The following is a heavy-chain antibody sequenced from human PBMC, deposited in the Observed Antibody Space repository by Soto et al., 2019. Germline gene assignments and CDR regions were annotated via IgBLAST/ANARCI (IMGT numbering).Heavy chain of an antibody. CDR3: ARRVGVKHRLYYYYYYMDV. CDR2: IYYSGST. V-gene: IGHV4-59*08. CDR1: GGSISSYY. Sequence: SETLSLTCTVSGGSISSYYWSWIRQPPGKGLEWIGYIYYSGSTNYNPSLKSRVTISVDTSKNQFSLKLSSVTAADTAVYYCARRVGVKHRLYYYYYYMDVWGKGTTVTVSS. D-gene: IGHD1-26*01. J-gene: IGHJ6*03.